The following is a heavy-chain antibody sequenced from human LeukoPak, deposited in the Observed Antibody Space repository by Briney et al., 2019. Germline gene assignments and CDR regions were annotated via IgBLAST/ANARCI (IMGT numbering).Heavy chain of an antibody. CDR2: ISGRGVST. CDR3: AKAASGNWNDVSDY. CDR1: GFTFSSYW. Sequence: GGSLRLSCAASGFTFSSYWMHWVRQAPGKGLEWVSAISGRGVSTSYADSVRGRFTISRDNSKNTLYLQMNSLRAEDTAVYYCAKAASGNWNDVSDYWGQGTLVTVSS. V-gene: IGHV3-23*01. J-gene: IGHJ4*02. D-gene: IGHD1-20*01.